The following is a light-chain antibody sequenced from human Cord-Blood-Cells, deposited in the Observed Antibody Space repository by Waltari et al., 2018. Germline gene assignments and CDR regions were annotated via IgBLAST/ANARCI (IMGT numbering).Light chain of an antibody. CDR1: SGHGSYI. CDR3: ETWDSNTHWV. Sequence: PVLTLSSPASASLASSVKLPSTLSSGHGSYIIDCHQLQPGKAPRYLMKLEGSGSYNKGSGVPDRFSGSSSGADRYLTSSNLQSEDEADYYCETWDSNTHWVFGGGTKLTVL. CDR2: LEGSGSY. V-gene: IGLV4-60*03. J-gene: IGLJ3*02.